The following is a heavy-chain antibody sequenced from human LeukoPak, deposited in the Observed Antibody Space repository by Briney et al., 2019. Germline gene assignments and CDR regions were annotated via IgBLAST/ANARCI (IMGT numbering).Heavy chain of an antibody. CDR2: IFYTGGA. V-gene: IGHV4-59*01. Sequence: SETLSLTCSVSGDSMKGYYWSWIRQPPGKGLVWIGYIFYTGGANYNPSLRSRVTILIDTSKNQLSLKLTSVTAADTAVYFCARGERLGCDYWGQGALVTVSP. CDR1: GDSMKGYY. CDR3: ARGERLGCDY. D-gene: IGHD1-26*01. J-gene: IGHJ4*02.